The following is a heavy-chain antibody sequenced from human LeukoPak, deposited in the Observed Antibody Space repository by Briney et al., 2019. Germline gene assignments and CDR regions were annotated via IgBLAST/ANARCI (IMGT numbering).Heavy chain of an antibody. J-gene: IGHJ4*02. Sequence: GGSLRLSCAASGSTFSSYAMSWVRQAPGKRMEWVSVITGNGANTYYADSVKGRFTISRDNSKTTLYLQMNRVRAEDTVVYYCAKEDCWGPGTMVTVSS. CDR1: GSTFSSYA. CDR2: ITGNGANT. CDR3: AKEDC. V-gene: IGHV3-23*01.